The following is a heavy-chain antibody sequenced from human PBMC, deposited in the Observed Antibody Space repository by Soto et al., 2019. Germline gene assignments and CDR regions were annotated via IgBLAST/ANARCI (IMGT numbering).Heavy chain of an antibody. D-gene: IGHD3-10*01. V-gene: IGHV3-11*01. CDR3: ASDSYYYASDY. CDR1: GFSFSAQY. J-gene: IGHJ4*02. CDR2: ISGSGTTT. Sequence: LRLSCAASGFSFSAQYMTWIRQAPGKGLECVSYISGSGTTTHYKDSVKGRFTVSRDNAKNSVYLQMNSLRAEDTAVYYCASDSYYYASDYWGQGTLVTVSS.